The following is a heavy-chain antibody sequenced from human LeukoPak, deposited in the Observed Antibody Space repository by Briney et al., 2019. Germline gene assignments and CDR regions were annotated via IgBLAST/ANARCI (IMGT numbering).Heavy chain of an antibody. CDR2: ISSSTTTI. V-gene: IGHV3-48*01. CDR3: ATYRQVLLPFES. CDR1: GFSFSSYS. Sequence: GGSLRLSWAASGFSFSSYSMNWVRQAPGKGLEWVSYISSSTTTIYYADSVKGRFTISRDNSKNTLSLQMNSLRAEDTAIYYCATYRQVLLPFESWGQGTLVTVSS. J-gene: IGHJ4*02. D-gene: IGHD5-18*01.